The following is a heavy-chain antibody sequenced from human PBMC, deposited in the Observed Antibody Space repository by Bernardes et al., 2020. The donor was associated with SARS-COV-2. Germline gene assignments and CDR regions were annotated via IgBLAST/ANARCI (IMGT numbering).Heavy chain of an antibody. V-gene: IGHV1-18*04. D-gene: IGHD3-16*02. CDR2: ISDYNGNT. CDR3: ASGIMMTFGGVIPTEGGYYYGMDV. J-gene: IGHJ6*02. Sequence: ASVKVSCKASGYTFTSHGISWVRQAPGQRLEWMGWISDYNGNTNYAQKLQGRVTMTPDTSTSTAHMELRSLRSDDTAVYYCASGIMMTFGGVIPTEGGYYYGMDVWGQGTTVTVSS. CDR1: GYTFTSHG.